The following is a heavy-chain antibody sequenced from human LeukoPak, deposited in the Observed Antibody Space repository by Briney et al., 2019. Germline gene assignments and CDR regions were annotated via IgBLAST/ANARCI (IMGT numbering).Heavy chain of an antibody. D-gene: IGHD1-26*01. J-gene: IGHJ4*02. Sequence: PGRSLRLSCEASGFTFRNHGMHWVRQAPGKGLEWVAVIWYDGSNKEYADSVKGRFTISRDNLKNTLYLQMNSLRVEDTAVYYCVRDTRSYYLDYWGQGTPVTVSS. V-gene: IGHV3-33*01. CDR1: GFTFRNHG. CDR3: VRDTRSYYLDY. CDR2: IWYDGSNK.